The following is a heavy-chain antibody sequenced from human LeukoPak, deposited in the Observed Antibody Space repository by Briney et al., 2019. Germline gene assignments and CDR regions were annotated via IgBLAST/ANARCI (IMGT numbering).Heavy chain of an antibody. CDR3: ARDGYSYAKDPFDY. V-gene: IGHV4-39*02. CDR2: IYYSGST. J-gene: IGHJ4*02. D-gene: IGHD5-18*01. Sequence: SETLSLTCTVSGGSISSSSYYWGWIRQPPGKGLEWIGSIYYSGSTYYNPSLKSRVTISVDTSKNQFSLKLSSVTAADTAVYYCARDGYSYAKDPFDYWGQGTLVTVSS. CDR1: GGSISSSSYY.